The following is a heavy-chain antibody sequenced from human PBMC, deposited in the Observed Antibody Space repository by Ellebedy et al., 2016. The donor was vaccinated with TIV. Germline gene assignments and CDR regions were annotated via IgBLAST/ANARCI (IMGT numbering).Heavy chain of an antibody. D-gene: IGHD6-19*01. J-gene: IGHJ4*02. CDR3: ARARSSGWLHTPDY. Sequence: AASVKVSCNASGYTFISYFMHWVRQAPGQGLEWMGIINPSVGSTTYAQNLQGSFTMTRDTSTTTVYMELSSLRSEDTAVYYCARARSSGWLHTPDYWGQGTLVIVSS. CDR2: INPSVGST. CDR1: GYTFISYF. V-gene: IGHV1-46*04.